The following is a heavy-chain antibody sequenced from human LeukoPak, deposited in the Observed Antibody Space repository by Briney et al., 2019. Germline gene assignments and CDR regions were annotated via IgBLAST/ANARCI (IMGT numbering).Heavy chain of an antibody. CDR1: GYTFTAYY. V-gene: IGHV1-2*02. D-gene: IGHD2-2*01. CDR2: INPNSGGT. CDR3: ARGDIVVVPAAINYGMDV. Sequence: GASVKVSCKASGYTFTAYYMHWVRQAPGQGLEWMGWINPNSGGTNYAQKFQGRVTMTRDTSISTAYMELSRLRSDDTAVYYCARGDIVVVPAAINYGMDVWGQGTTVTVSS. J-gene: IGHJ6*02.